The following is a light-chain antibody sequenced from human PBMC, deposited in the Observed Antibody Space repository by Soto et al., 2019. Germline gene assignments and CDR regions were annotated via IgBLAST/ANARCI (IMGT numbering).Light chain of an antibody. CDR2: GAS. V-gene: IGKV3-20*01. CDR3: QQYGTSPLMFT. Sequence: EIVLTQSPGTLSLSPGERATLSCRASQSVGNNYLAWYQQKPGQAPRFLIYGASIRATGVPYRFSGSGSGTDFTLTITRLEPEDFAVYYCQQYGTSPLMFTFGQGTNLGVK. CDR1: QSVGNNY. J-gene: IGKJ2*01.